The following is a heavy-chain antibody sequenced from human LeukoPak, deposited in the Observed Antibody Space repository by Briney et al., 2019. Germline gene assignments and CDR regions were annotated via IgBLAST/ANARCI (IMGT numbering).Heavy chain of an antibody. J-gene: IGHJ4*02. CDR3: AKDLGWELPAEAY. V-gene: IGHV3-23*01. D-gene: IGHD1-26*01. CDR2: IYGSGVSI. Sequence: GGSLRLSCVASGFTFKGYVMNWVRQAPGKGLEWLATIYGSGVSISYADSVKGRFTISRDNSNNTLYLQMNSLRAEDTAMYYCAKDLGWELPAEAYWGQGILVTVSS. CDR1: GFTFKGYV.